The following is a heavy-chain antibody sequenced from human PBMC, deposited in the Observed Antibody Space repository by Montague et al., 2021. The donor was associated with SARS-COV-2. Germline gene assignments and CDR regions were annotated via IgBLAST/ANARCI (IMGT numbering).Heavy chain of an antibody. CDR2: VYESGSI. V-gene: IGHV4-34*01. D-gene: IGHD1-26*01. CDR3: ARGRTGAEPATALGLGFFYSYFIDV. CDR1: GGSFSGHS. Sequence: SETLSLTCAVYGGSFSGHSWSWVRQPPGKGLEWIGEVYESGSINYNPSLKNRVTISVATSTNQYSLKLSSLTAADTAVYFCARGRTGAEPATALGLGFFYSYFIDVWGKGTTVFVSS. J-gene: IGHJ6*03.